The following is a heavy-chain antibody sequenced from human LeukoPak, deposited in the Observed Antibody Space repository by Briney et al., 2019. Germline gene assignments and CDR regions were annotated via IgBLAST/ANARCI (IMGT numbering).Heavy chain of an antibody. J-gene: IGHJ5*02. CDR3: ARHWVLTGYENWFDP. V-gene: IGHV4-4*09. CDR1: GGSVSGYY. CDR2: IYTSGT. Sequence: SETLSLTCTVSGGSVSGYYWSWIRQPPGKGLEWIGHIYTSGTKYNPSLESRVSISLDTSKNQFSLSLTSVTAADTAVYYCARHWVLTGYENWFDPWGQGTLVTVSS. D-gene: IGHD5-12*01.